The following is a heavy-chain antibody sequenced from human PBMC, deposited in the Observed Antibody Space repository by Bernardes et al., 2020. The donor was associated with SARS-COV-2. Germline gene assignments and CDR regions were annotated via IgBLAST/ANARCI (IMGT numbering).Heavy chain of an antibody. D-gene: IGHD4-17*01. J-gene: IGHJ4*02. Sequence: ASVKVSCKVSGYTLSDLSMHWVRQAPGKGLEWMGSFDPEDGEAIYAQKFLGRVTMTADTATYTSYMELSSLRSDDTAVYYCAKDLLATVVTPVDYWGQGTLVTVSS. V-gene: IGHV1-24*01. CDR2: FDPEDGEA. CDR1: GYTLSDLS. CDR3: AKDLLATVVTPVDY.